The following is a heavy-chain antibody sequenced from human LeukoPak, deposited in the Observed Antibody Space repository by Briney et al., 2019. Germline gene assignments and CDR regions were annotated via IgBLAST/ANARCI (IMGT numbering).Heavy chain of an antibody. Sequence: ASVKVSCKASGGTFSSYAISWVRQAPGQGLEWMGGIIPIFGTANYAQKFQGRVTITADKSTSTAYMELRSLRSDDTAVYYCARDYYDSSGYYLFDYWGQGTLVTVSS. D-gene: IGHD3-22*01. V-gene: IGHV1-69*06. CDR3: ARDYYDSSGYYLFDY. CDR2: IIPIFGTA. J-gene: IGHJ4*02. CDR1: GGTFSSYA.